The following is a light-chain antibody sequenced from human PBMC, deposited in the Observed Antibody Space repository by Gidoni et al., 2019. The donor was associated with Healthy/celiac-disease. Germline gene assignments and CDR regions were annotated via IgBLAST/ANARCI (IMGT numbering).Light chain of an antibody. J-gene: IGKJ5*01. CDR1: QDISNY. Sequence: DIQMTPSPSSMSASVGDRVTITCQESQDISNYLNWNQQKPGKAPKLLIYDASNLETGVPSRFSGSGSGTDFTFTISSLQPEDIATYYCQQYDNHPRFITFGQGTRLEIK. V-gene: IGKV1-33*01. CDR2: DAS. CDR3: QQYDNHPRFIT.